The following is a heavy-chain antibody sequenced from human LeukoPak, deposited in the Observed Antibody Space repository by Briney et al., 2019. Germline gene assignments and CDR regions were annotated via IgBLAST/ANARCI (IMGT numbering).Heavy chain of an antibody. Sequence: GGSLRLSRAASGFAFSSYAMHWVRQAPGKGLEWVAVISYDGSNEYYADSVKGRFTISRDNSKNTLDLQMNSLRAEDTAVYYCARAGGSSTWYVWYFQHWGQGTLVTVSS. D-gene: IGHD6-13*01. CDR1: GFAFSSYA. CDR2: ISYDGSNE. CDR3: ARAGGSSTWYVWYFQH. V-gene: IGHV3-30-3*01. J-gene: IGHJ1*01.